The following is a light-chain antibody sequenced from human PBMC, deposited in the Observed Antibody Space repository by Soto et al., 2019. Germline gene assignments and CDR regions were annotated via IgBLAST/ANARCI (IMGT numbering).Light chain of an antibody. Sequence: QLVLTQSSSASGSLGSSVKVTCTLSSGHSNNIIAWHQQQPGKAPRYLMKLEGSGSYNKGSGVPDRFSGSSSGADRYLTISNLQFEDEADYYCETWDTNSRVFGGGTKVTVL. V-gene: IGLV4-60*02. CDR2: LEGSGSY. CDR3: ETWDTNSRV. CDR1: SGHSNNI. J-gene: IGLJ3*02.